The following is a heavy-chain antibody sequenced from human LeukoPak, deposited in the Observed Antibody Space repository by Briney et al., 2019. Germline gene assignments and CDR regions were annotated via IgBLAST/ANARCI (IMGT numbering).Heavy chain of an antibody. CDR1: GFTFRSYA. CDR2: MSHDGSIK. Sequence: PGGSLRLSCAASGFTFRSYALHWVRQAPGKGLEWVAVMSHDGSIKNYADSVKGRFTISRDNSKNTLYLQMNSLRAEDMAVYYCASVEMATIGNYWGQGTLVTVSS. D-gene: IGHD5-24*01. CDR3: ASVEMATIGNY. V-gene: IGHV3-30-3*01. J-gene: IGHJ4*02.